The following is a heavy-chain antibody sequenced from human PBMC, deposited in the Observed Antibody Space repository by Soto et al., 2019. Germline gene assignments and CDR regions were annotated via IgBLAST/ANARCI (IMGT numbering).Heavy chain of an antibody. V-gene: IGHV1-69*13. CDR1: GGTFSSYA. CDR2: IIPIFGTA. J-gene: IGHJ4*02. CDR3: ARGATVVTPGTLYYFDY. D-gene: IGHD4-17*01. Sequence: SVKVSCKASGGTFSSYAISWVRQAPGQGLEWMGGIIPIFGTANYAQKFQGRVTITAYESTSTAYMELSSLRSEDTAVYYCARGATVVTPGTLYYFDYWGQGTLVTVSS.